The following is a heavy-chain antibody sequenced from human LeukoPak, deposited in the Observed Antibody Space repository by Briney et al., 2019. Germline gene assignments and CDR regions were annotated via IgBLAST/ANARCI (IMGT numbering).Heavy chain of an antibody. CDR1: GFTFSSYG. V-gene: IGHV3-30*18. CDR3: AKDRGYSYGRGTLSFTLDV. Sequence: GGSLRLSCAASGFTFSSYGMHWVRQAPGKGLEWVAVISYDGSNKHYADSVKGRFTISRDNSRNTLYLQMNSLRAEDTTVYYCAKDRGYSYGRGTLSFTLDVWGQGTTVTVSS. CDR2: ISYDGSNK. D-gene: IGHD5-18*01. J-gene: IGHJ6*02.